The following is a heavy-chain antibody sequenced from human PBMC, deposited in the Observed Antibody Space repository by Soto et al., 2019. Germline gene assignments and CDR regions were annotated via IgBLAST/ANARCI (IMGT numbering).Heavy chain of an antibody. J-gene: IGHJ3*02. CDR2: ISSSSSTI. CDR1: GFTFSSYS. D-gene: IGHD2-2*01. Sequence: EVQLVESGGGLVQPGGSLRLSCAASGFTFSSYSMNWVRQAPGKGLEWVSYISSSSSTIYYADSVKGRFTISRDNAKNSLYLQMNSLRAEDTAVYYCARDYQPLLSSRAFDIWGQGTMVTVSS. V-gene: IGHV3-48*01. CDR3: ARDYQPLLSSRAFDI.